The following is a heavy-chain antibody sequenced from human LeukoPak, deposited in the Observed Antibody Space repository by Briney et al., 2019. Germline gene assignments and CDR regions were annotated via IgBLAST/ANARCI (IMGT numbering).Heavy chain of an antibody. J-gene: IGHJ6*02. D-gene: IGHD6-13*01. Sequence: SETLSLTCTVSGGSISSYYWSWIRQPPGKGLERIGYIYYSGSTNYNPSLKSRVTISVDTSKNQFSLKLSSVTAADTAVYYCARDNPTLAAAGYPSYYGMDVWGQGTTVTVSS. CDR2: IYYSGST. V-gene: IGHV4-59*01. CDR3: ARDNPTLAAAGYPSYYGMDV. CDR1: GGSISSYY.